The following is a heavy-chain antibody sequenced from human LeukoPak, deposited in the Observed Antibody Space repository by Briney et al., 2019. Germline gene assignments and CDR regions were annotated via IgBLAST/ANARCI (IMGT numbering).Heavy chain of an antibody. J-gene: IGHJ5*02. D-gene: IGHD3-22*01. CDR2: IIPIFGTA. Sequence: SVKVSCKASGGTFISYAISWVRQAPGQGLEWMGGIIPIFGTANYAQKFQGRVTITADESTSTAYMELSSLRSEDTAVYYCARCLYYYDSSGDTYNWFDPWGQGTLVTVSS. CDR3: ARCLYYYDSSGDTYNWFDP. CDR1: GGTFISYA. V-gene: IGHV1-69*13.